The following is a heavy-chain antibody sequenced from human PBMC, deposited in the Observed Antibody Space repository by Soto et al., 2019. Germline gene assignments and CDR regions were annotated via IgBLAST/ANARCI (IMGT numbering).Heavy chain of an antibody. D-gene: IGHD3-10*01. V-gene: IGHV3-23*01. Sequence: GGSLRLSCAASGLTFSNYAMSWVRQAPGKGLEWVSSIRGSGGSTDYADSVKGRFTISRDNSKNTLYLQMNSLRVEDTAVYYCAKGPGRSFYSSFDHWGQGTLVTVSS. J-gene: IGHJ4*02. CDR2: IRGSGGST. CDR1: GLTFSNYA. CDR3: AKGPGRSFYSSFDH.